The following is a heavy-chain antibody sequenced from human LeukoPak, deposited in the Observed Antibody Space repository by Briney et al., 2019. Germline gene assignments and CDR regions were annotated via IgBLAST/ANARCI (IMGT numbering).Heavy chain of an antibody. Sequence: GESLRLSCAASGFTFSSYAMSWVRQLPGKGLEWVSGISGSGGSTYYAASVKGRFTISRDNSKNTLYLQMYSLRAEDTAVYYCAKTRGIVVVAATRSAFDIWGQGTMVTVAS. CDR1: GFTFSSYA. CDR3: AKTRGIVVVAATRSAFDI. V-gene: IGHV3-23*01. CDR2: ISGSGGST. J-gene: IGHJ3*02. D-gene: IGHD2-15*01.